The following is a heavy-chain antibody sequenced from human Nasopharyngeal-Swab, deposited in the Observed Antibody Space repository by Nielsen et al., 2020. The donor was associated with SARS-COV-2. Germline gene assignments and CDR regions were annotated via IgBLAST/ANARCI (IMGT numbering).Heavy chain of an antibody. D-gene: IGHD6-25*01. Sequence: GESLKISCAASGFTFSPYWMHWVRQVPGRGLMWVSCINSDGSTTDYAESVKGRFTISRDNAKNTLYLQINSLRVEDTALYFCATDITAAGDHWGQGTLVTVSS. CDR3: ATDITAAGDH. J-gene: IGHJ4*02. CDR2: INSDGSTT. CDR1: GFTFSPYW. V-gene: IGHV3-74*01.